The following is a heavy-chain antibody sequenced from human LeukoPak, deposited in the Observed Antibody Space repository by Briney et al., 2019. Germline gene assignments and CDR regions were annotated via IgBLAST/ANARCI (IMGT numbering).Heavy chain of an antibody. CDR1: GLTFSNYG. D-gene: IGHD2-8*01. J-gene: IGHJ4*02. CDR3: ATDRPLSWFDY. CDR2: IYYDGSKK. V-gene: IGHV3-33*01. Sequence: GGSLRLSCAASGLTFSNYGMHWVRQAPGKGLEWVSIIYYDGSKKYYADSVKGRFTVSRDNSKKTLYLQINSLRAEDTAVYYCATDRPLSWFDYWGQGTLVTVSS.